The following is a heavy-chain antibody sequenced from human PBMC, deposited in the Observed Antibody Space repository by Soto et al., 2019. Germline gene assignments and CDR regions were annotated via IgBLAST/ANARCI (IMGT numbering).Heavy chain of an antibody. CDR3: ARDRGGDLKAFDI. CDR2: ISSSSSYI. D-gene: IGHD3-10*01. CDR1: GFTFNIYS. J-gene: IGHJ3*02. Sequence: EVQLVESGGGLVKPGGSLRLSCAASGFTFNIYSMNWVHQAPGKGLEWVSSISSSSSYIYYADSVKGLFTISSDNAKKSLYLQMNRLRAEDTAVYFCARDRGGDLKAFDIWGQGTMVTVSS. V-gene: IGHV3-21*01.